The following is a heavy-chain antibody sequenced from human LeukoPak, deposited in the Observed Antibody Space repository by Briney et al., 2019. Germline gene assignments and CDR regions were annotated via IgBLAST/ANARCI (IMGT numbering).Heavy chain of an antibody. Sequence: GASVKVSCKASGYTFTSYDINWVRQATGQGLEWMGWMNPNSGNTGYAQKFQGRVTITRNTSISTAYMELSSLRSEDTAVYYCARAEGPVYYYDSKPPSDWGQGTLVTVSS. D-gene: IGHD3-22*01. CDR1: GYTFTSYD. V-gene: IGHV1-8*01. J-gene: IGHJ4*02. CDR2: MNPNSGNT. CDR3: ARAEGPVYYYDSKPPSD.